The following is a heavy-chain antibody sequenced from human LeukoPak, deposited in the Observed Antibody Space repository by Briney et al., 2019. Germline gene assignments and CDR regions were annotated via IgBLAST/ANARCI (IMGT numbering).Heavy chain of an antibody. CDR1: GYTFTSYG. CDR3: ARAPSYDFWSPSNWFDP. CDR2: IIPIFGTA. Sequence: SVKVSCKASGYTFTSYGISWVRQAPGQGLEWMGRIIPIFGTANYARKFQGRVTITTDESTSTAYMELSSLRSEDTAVYYCARAPSYDFWSPSNWFDPWGQGTLVTVSS. J-gene: IGHJ5*02. V-gene: IGHV1-69*05. D-gene: IGHD3-3*01.